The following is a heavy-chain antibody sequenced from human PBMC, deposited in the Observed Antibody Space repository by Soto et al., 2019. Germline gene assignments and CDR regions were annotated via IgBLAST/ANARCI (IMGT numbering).Heavy chain of an antibody. V-gene: IGHV1-69*13. Sequence: SVKVSCKASGGTFSSYAISWVRQAPGQGLEWMGGIIPIFGTANYAQKFQGRVTITADESTSTAYMELSSLRSEDTAVYYCARDRWELTRGYYYYGMDVWGQGTTVTVS. CDR3: ARDRWELTRGYYYYGMDV. CDR2: IIPIFGTA. CDR1: GGTFSSYA. J-gene: IGHJ6*02. D-gene: IGHD1-26*01.